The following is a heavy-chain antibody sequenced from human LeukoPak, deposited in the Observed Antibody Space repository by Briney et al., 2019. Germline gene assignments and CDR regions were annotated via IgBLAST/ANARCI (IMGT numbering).Heavy chain of an antibody. Sequence: GGSLRLSCAASGFTVSSNYMSWVRQAPGKGLEWVSAISGSGGSTYYADSVKGRFTISRDNSKNTLYLQMNSLRAEDTAVYYCAKGSWDYYDSSGYYYPTWHVFQHWGQGTLVTVSS. CDR3: AKGSWDYYDSSGYYYPTWHVFQH. CDR2: ISGSGGST. D-gene: IGHD3-22*01. CDR1: GFTVSSNY. J-gene: IGHJ1*01. V-gene: IGHV3-23*01.